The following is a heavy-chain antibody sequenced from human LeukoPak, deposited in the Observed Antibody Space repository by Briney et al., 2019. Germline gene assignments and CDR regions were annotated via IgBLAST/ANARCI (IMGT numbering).Heavy chain of an antibody. J-gene: IGHJ5*02. D-gene: IGHD3-10*01. Sequence: PSETLSLTCAVYGGSFSGYYWSWIRQPPGKGLEWIGEINHSGSTNYNPSLKSRVTISVDTSKNQFSLKLSSVTAADTAVYYCARDHNPYYYGSGSSYWFDPWGQGTLVTVSS. V-gene: IGHV4-34*01. CDR2: INHSGST. CDR3: ARDHNPYYYGSGSSYWFDP. CDR1: GGSFSGYY.